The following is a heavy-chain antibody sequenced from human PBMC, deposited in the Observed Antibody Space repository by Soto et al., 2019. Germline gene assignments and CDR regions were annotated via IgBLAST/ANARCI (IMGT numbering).Heavy chain of an antibody. CDR1: GGSFSCYY. J-gene: IGHJ4*02. Sequence: SETLSLTCAVYGGSFSCYYWSWIRQPPGKGLEWIGEINHSGSTNYNPSLKSRVTISVDTSKNQFSLKLSSVTAADTAVYYCARGQSSSWDYYFDYWGQGTLVTVS. D-gene: IGHD6-13*01. CDR2: INHSGST. CDR3: ARGQSSSWDYYFDY. V-gene: IGHV4-34*01.